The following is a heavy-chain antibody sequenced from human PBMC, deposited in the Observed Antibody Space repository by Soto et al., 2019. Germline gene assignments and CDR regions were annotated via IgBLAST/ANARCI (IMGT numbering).Heavy chain of an antibody. J-gene: IGHJ6*02. CDR3: AKDENDYGVNSFLAWGYYYYGMDV. CDR2: ISYDGSNK. V-gene: IGHV3-30*18. Sequence: QVQLVESGGGVVQPGRSLRLSCAASGFTFSSYGMHWVRQAPGKGLEWVAVISYDGSNKYYADSVKGRFTISRDNSKNTLYLQMNSLRAEDTAVYYCAKDENDYGVNSFLAWGYYYYGMDVWGQGTTVTVSS. D-gene: IGHD4-17*01. CDR1: GFTFSSYG.